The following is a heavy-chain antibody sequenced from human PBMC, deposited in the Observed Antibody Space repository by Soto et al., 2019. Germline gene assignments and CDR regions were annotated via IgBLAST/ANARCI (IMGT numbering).Heavy chain of an antibody. CDR2: TYYRSKWYN. Sequence: SQPLSLTCAISGDSVSSNSAAWNWIRQSPSRGLEWLGRTYYRSKWYNDYAVSVKSRITINPDTSKNQFSLQLNSVTPEDTAVYYCARDRATGIAVAGIRYFASYGMDVWGQGTTVTVS. J-gene: IGHJ6*02. CDR3: ARDRATGIAVAGIRYFASYGMDV. CDR1: GDSVSSNSAA. D-gene: IGHD6-19*01. V-gene: IGHV6-1*01.